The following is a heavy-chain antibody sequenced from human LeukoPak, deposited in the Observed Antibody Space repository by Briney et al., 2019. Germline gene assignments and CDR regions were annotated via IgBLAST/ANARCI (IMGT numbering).Heavy chain of an antibody. V-gene: IGHV1-8*01. CDR3: ARGLARLGELSLPYYFDY. Sequence: ASVKVSCKASGYTFTSYDINWVRQATGQGLEWMGWMNPNSGNTGYAQKFQGRVTMTRNTSISTAYMELSSLRSEDTAVYYCARGLARLGELSLPYYFDYWGQGTLVTVSS. CDR1: GYTFTSYD. D-gene: IGHD3-16*02. J-gene: IGHJ4*02. CDR2: MNPNSGNT.